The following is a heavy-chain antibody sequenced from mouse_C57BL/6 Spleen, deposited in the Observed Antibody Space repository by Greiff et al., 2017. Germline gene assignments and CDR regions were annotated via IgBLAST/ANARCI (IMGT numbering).Heavy chain of an antibody. Sequence: QVTLKVSGPGILQPSQTLSLTCSFSGFSLSTSNMGIGWICQPSGQGLEWLAHIWWNDDKYYNPSLKSRLTFSKDTSNNQVFLKITSVDTADTATYYCAHGMGRDYAMDYWGQGTSVTVSS. CDR3: AHGMGRDYAMDY. CDR1: GFSLSTSNMG. D-gene: IGHD4-1*01. CDR2: IWWNDDK. V-gene: IGHV8-5*01. J-gene: IGHJ4*01.